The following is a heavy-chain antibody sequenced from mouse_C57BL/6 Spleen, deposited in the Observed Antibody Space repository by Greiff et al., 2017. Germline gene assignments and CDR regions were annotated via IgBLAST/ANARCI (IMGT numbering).Heavy chain of an antibody. CDR2: IDPNSGCT. V-gene: IGHV1-72*01. CDR1: GYTFPSYW. D-gene: IGHD2-4*01. J-gene: IGHJ2*01. CDR3: ARRPMITTADGRFDD. Sequence: QVQLQQPGAALVKPGASVKLSCKASGYTFPSYWMHWVKPRPGRGLEWIGRIDPNSGCTKYNEKFKSKAPLTVDKPSSTAYMQLSSLTSEDSAVYYCARRPMITTADGRFDDWGQGTTLTVAS.